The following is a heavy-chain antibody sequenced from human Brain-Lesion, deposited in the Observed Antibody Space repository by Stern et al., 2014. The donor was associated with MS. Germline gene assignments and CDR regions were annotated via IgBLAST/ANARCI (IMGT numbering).Heavy chain of an antibody. CDR1: GYIFPGYY. V-gene: IGHV1-2*02. Sequence: QVQLVQSGAEVKKPGASAKVSCKTSGYIFPGYYIHWVRQAPGQGLAWMAWINPNTGGPKYAQKFQGRVTMSRDTSISTAYVELSSLTSDDTAVYYCARDQRGITIFGVVTDYYYLGMDVWGQGTTVTVSS. CDR3: ARDQRGITIFGVVTDYYYLGMDV. CDR2: INPNTGGP. J-gene: IGHJ6*02. D-gene: IGHD3-3*01.